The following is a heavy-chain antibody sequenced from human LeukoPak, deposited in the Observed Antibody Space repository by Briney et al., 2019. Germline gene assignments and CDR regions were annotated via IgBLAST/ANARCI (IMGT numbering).Heavy chain of an antibody. CDR2: IKQDGSEK. CDR1: GFTFSSYR. Sequence: GGSLRLSCAASGFTFSSYRMSWVRQAPGKGLEWVANIKQDGSEKYYVDSVKGRFTISRDNAKNSLYLQMNSLRAEDTAVYYCARDRVSGSYSDGYYYYMDVWGKGTTVTVSS. J-gene: IGHJ6*03. V-gene: IGHV3-7*01. D-gene: IGHD1-26*01. CDR3: ARDRVSGSYSDGYYYYMDV.